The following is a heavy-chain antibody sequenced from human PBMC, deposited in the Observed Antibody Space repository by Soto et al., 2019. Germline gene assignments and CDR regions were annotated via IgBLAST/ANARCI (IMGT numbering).Heavy chain of an antibody. V-gene: IGHV1-3*01. CDR1: GYTFTSYA. J-gene: IGHJ4*02. CDR3: ARDPYSGWYFDY. D-gene: IGHD6-19*01. CDR2: INAGNGNT. Sequence: QVQLVQSGAEVKKPGASVKVSCKASGYTFTSYAMHWVRQAPGQRLEWMGWINAGNGNTKYSQKFQGRGTITRDTTASTAYMELSSLRSEDTAVYYCARDPYSGWYFDYWGQGTLVTVSS.